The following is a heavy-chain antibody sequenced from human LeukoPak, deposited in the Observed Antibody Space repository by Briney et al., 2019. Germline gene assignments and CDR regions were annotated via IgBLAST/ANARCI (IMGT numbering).Heavy chain of an antibody. V-gene: IGHV4-4*07. Sequence: PSETLSLTCTVSGGSINSYYWSWIRQPAGKGLEWIGRLSSSGSTNSNPSLKSRVTMSVDTSKNQLSLNLTSVTAAYTAMYYCTRDDFGSGRPFDYWGQGILVTVSS. CDR2: LSSSGST. J-gene: IGHJ4*02. CDR1: GGSINSYY. D-gene: IGHD3-10*01. CDR3: TRDDFGSGRPFDY.